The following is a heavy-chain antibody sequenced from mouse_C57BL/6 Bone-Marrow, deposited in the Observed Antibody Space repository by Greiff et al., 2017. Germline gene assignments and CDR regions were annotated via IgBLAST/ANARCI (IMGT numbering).Heavy chain of an antibody. Sequence: EVKLMESGGGLVQPGGSLKLSCAASGFTFSDYYMYWVRQTPEKRLEWVAYISNGGGSTYYPDTVKGRFTISRDNAKNTLYLQMSRLNSEDTAMYYCASPTIVSYYAMDYWGQGTSVTVSS. CDR3: ASPTIVSYYAMDY. CDR1: GFTFSDYY. J-gene: IGHJ4*01. CDR2: ISNGGGST. V-gene: IGHV5-12*01. D-gene: IGHD2-12*01.